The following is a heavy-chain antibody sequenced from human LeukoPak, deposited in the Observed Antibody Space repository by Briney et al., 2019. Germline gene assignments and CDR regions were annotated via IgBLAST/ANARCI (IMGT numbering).Heavy chain of an antibody. Sequence: SETLSLTCTVSGGSISSSSNYWGWIRQPPGKGLEWIGSIYYSGSTYYNPSPKSRVTISVDTSKKQFSLKLSSVTAADTAVYYCSKGSGGSGHHWFAYWGQGTLVTVSS. J-gene: IGHJ4*02. V-gene: IGHV4-39*01. CDR2: IYYSGST. D-gene: IGHD3-16*01. CDR1: GGSISSSSNY. CDR3: SKGSGGSGHHWFAY.